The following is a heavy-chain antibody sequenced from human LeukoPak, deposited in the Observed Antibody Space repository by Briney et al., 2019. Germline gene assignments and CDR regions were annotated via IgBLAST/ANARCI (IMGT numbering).Heavy chain of an antibody. CDR1: AFTFSSYG. CDR2: ISSSGSSI. CDR3: ARDLPPYSSGWYVYY. V-gene: IGHV3-48*03. D-gene: IGHD6-19*01. Sequence: PGGSLRLSCAASAFTFSSYGMNWVRRAPGKGLEWVSYISSSGSSIYYADSVKGRFTISRDNSKNTLYLQMNSLRAEDTAVYYCARDLPPYSSGWYVYYWGQGTLVTVSS. J-gene: IGHJ4*02.